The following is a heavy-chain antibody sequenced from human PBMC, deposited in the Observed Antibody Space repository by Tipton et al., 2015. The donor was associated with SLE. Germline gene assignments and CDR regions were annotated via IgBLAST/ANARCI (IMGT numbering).Heavy chain of an antibody. CDR2: ISAYKGDT. J-gene: IGHJ3*02. D-gene: IGHD2-2*01. Sequence: QLVQSGGEVKKPGASVTVSCKASGYTFSHNGISWVRQAPGQGLEWMAWISAYKGDTKYAQNLQGRITVTTDTSTSTAYMEVRSLRSDDTAVYYCARHSPITVVPPAANTFDIWGQGTMVTVSS. CDR1: GYTFSHNG. V-gene: IGHV1-18*01. CDR3: ARHSPITVVPPAANTFDI.